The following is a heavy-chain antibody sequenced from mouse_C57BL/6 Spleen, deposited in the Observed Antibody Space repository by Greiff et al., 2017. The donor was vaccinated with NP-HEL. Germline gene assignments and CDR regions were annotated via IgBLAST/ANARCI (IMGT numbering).Heavy chain of an antibody. CDR3: ARVNYYGSSRYFDV. D-gene: IGHD1-1*01. Sequence: VQLQQSGPVLVKPGASVKMSCKASGYTFTDYYMNWVKQSHGKSLEWIGVINPYNGGTSYNQKFKGKATLTVDKSSSTAYMELNSLTSEDSAVYYCARVNYYGSSRYFDVWGTGTTVTVSS. J-gene: IGHJ1*03. CDR1: GYTFTDYY. CDR2: INPYNGGT. V-gene: IGHV1-19*01.